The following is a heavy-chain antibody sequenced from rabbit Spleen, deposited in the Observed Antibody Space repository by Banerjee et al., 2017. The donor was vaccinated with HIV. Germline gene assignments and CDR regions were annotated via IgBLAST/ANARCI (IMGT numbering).Heavy chain of an antibody. Sequence: EQLEESGGGLVKPEGSLTLTCKASGVSFSNKAVMCWVRQAPGKGLEWIAGINAVTGKAVYASWAKGRFTFSKTTSTTVILQMTSLTAADAATYFCARGLAGVIGWNFGWWVPGTLVTVS. CDR3: ARGLAGVIGWNFGW. CDR2: INAVTGKA. J-gene: IGHJ4*01. CDR1: GVSFSNKAV. V-gene: IGHV1S45*01. D-gene: IGHD4-1*01.